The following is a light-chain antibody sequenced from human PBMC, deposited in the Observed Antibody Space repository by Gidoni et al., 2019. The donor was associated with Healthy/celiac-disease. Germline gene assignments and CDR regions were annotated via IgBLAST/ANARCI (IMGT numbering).Light chain of an antibody. J-gene: IGKJ1*01. V-gene: IGKV1-5*03. CDR1: QSISSC. CDR2: KTS. Sequence: DIQMTQSPSTLSASVGDRVTCTCRASQSISSCLAWYQQKPGKAPKLLIYKTSSLESGVRSRFSGSGSGTEFTLTISSLQPDDFATYYCQQYNRYSPTFGQGTKVEIK. CDR3: QQYNRYSPT.